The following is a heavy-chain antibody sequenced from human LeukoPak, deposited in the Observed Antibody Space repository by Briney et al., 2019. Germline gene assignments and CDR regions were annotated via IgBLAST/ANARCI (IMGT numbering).Heavy chain of an antibody. J-gene: IGHJ6*04. D-gene: IGHD2-15*01. CDR2: IIPIFGTA. CDR3: AREEVVAATGYYYYYGMDV. Sequence: SVKVSCKASGGTFSSYAISWVRQAPGQGLEWMGGIIPIFGTANFAQKFQGRVTITADESTSTAYMELSSLRSEDTAVYYCAREEVVAATGYYYYYGMDVWGKGTTVTVSS. CDR1: GGTFSSYA. V-gene: IGHV1-69*13.